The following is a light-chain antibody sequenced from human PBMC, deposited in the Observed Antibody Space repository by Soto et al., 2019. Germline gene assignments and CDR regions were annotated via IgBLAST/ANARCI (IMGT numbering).Light chain of an antibody. Sequence: IQLTQSASSLSVSLGDRVTITCGASQGISSYLAWYQQKPGKAPKLLIYGASTLQSGVPSRFSGSGSGTDFNLTISSLQTEDFATYYCQQFNTYPRTFGPGTKVDIK. V-gene: IGKV1-9*01. CDR3: QQFNTYPRT. CDR1: QGISSY. J-gene: IGKJ3*01. CDR2: GAS.